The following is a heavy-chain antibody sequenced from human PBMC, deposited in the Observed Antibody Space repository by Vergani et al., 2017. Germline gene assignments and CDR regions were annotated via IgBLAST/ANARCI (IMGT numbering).Heavy chain of an antibody. CDR3: ARGLDFWSGYLEVWWFDP. V-gene: IGHV1-3*01. D-gene: IGHD3-3*01. CDR1: GYTFTSYA. CDR2: INAGNGNT. J-gene: IGHJ5*02. Sequence: QVQLVQSGAEVKKPGASVKVSCKASGYTFTSYAMHWVRQAPGQRREWMGWINAGNGNTKYSQKFQGRVTITRDTSASTAYMELSSLRSEDTAVYYCARGLDFWSGYLEVWWFDPWGQGTLVTVSS.